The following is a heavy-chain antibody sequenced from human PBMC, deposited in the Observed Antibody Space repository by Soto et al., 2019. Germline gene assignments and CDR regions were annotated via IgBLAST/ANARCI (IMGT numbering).Heavy chain of an antibody. D-gene: IGHD6-19*01. J-gene: IGHJ6*02. V-gene: IGHV1-3*01. CDR1: GYTFTSYA. CDR3: ARDSGWYARTYYYYGMDV. Sequence: GASVKVSCKASGYTFTSYAMHWVRQAPGQRLEWMGWINAGNGNTKYSQKFQGRVTITRDTSASTAYMELSSLRSEDTAVYYCARDSGWYARTYYYYGMDVWGQGTTVTVS. CDR2: INAGNGNT.